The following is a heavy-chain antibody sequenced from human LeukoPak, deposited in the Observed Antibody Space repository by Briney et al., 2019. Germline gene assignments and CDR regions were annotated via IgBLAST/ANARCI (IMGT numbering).Heavy chain of an antibody. J-gene: IGHJ6*03. CDR2: IRYDGSNK. CDR1: GFTFSSYA. CDR3: ARGVRQLVLFYSSYYMDV. D-gene: IGHD6-6*01. Sequence: GGSLRLSCAASGFTFSSYAMSWVRQAPGKGLEWVAFIRYDGSNKYYADSVKGRFTISRDNSKNTLYLQMNSLRSEDTAVYYCARGVRQLVLFYSSYYMDVWGKGTTVTVSS. V-gene: IGHV3-30*02.